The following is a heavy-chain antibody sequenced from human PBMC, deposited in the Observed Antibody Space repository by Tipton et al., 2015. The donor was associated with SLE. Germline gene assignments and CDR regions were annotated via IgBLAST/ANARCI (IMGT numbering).Heavy chain of an antibody. Sequence: SLRLSCAASAFRFSSYWMNWVRPGPGTGLEWVSSIKEDGSEKYYVDSVKGRFTISRDNAKNSLYLQMNSLRAEDTAVYYCASGTWYGSGYWGQGTLVTVSA. D-gene: IGHD6-19*01. CDR1: AFRFSSYW. CDR2: IKEDGSEK. V-gene: IGHV3-7*01. CDR3: ASGTWYGSGY. J-gene: IGHJ4*02.